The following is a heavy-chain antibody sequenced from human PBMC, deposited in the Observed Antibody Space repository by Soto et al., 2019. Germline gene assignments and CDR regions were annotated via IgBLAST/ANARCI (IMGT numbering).Heavy chain of an antibody. D-gene: IGHD5-12*01. Sequence: SNAWMNWVRQAPGEGLEWVGRIKSKTDGGKTDYAAPVKGRFTISRDDSKNTLYLQMNSLKTEDTAVYYFTTGKDGYNYDYWGQGTLVTVSS. CDR2: IKSKTDGGKT. CDR3: TTGKDGYNYDY. V-gene: IGHV3-15*07. J-gene: IGHJ4*02. CDR1: SNAW.